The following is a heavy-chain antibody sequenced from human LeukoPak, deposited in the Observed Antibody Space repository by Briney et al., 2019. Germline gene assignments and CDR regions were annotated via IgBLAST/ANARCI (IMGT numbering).Heavy chain of an antibody. CDR1: GGSFSGYY. Sequence: SETLSLTCAVSGGSFSGYYWSWIRQPPGKGLEWIGEINHSGSTNYNPSLKSRVTMSVDTSKDQFYLKLSSVTAADTAVYYCARRARYGSGSYYKGGAFDIWGQGTMVTVSS. J-gene: IGHJ3*02. V-gene: IGHV4-34*01. D-gene: IGHD3-10*01. CDR2: INHSGST. CDR3: ARRARYGSGSYYKGGAFDI.